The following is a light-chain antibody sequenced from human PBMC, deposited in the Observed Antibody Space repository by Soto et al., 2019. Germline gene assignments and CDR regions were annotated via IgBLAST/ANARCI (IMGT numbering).Light chain of an antibody. CDR2: GAS. CDR3: QQYNNWPLG. CDR1: QSVSSN. Sequence: EIVMTQSPATLSVSPGERATLSCRASQSVSSNLAWYQQKPGQAPRLLIYGASTRATGIPARFSGSGSGTEFTLTISSLQSEDFAVYYCQQYNNWPLGFGGGTKV. V-gene: IGKV3-15*01. J-gene: IGKJ4*01.